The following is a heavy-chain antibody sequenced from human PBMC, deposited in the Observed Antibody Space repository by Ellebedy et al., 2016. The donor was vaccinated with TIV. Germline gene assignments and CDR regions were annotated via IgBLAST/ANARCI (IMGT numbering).Heavy chain of an antibody. CDR1: GGSFSGYY. J-gene: IGHJ3*02. Sequence: SETLSLTCAVYGGSFSGYYWSWIRQPPGKGLEWIGEINHSGSTNYNPSLKSRVTISVDTSKNQFSLKLSSVTAADTAVYYCARRLEMATISVNDAFDIWGQGTMVTVSS. V-gene: IGHV4-34*01. CDR3: ARRLEMATISVNDAFDI. CDR2: INHSGST. D-gene: IGHD5-24*01.